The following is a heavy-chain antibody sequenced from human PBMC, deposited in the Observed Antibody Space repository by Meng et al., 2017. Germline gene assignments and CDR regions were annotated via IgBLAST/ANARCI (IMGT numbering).Heavy chain of an antibody. Sequence: GESLKISCAASGFTFSSYGMHWVRQAPGKGLEWVSSISSSGSTIYYADSVKGRFTISRDNAKNSLYLQMNSLRAEDTAVYYCARDQELVPQTFDYWGQGTLVTVSS. D-gene: IGHD6-13*01. J-gene: IGHJ4*02. CDR1: GFTFSSYG. V-gene: IGHV3-48*04. CDR2: ISSSGSTI. CDR3: ARDQELVPQTFDY.